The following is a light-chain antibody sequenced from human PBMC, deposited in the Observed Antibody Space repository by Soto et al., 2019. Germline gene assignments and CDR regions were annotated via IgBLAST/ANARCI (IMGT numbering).Light chain of an antibody. Sequence: QLVLTQPHSASGTPGQRVTFSCSGSSSNIGSHTVNWYQQLPGMAPKLLIYYNNQRPSGVPDRFSGSKSGTSASLAISGLQSEDEANYYCAAWDDSLNGVAFGGGTKLTVL. CDR3: AAWDDSLNGVA. CDR2: YNN. V-gene: IGLV1-44*01. J-gene: IGLJ2*01. CDR1: SSNIGSHT.